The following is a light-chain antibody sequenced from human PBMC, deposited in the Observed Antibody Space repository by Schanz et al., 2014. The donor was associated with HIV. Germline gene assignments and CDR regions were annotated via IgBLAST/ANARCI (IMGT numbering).Light chain of an antibody. V-gene: IGKV3-20*01. Sequence: EIVLTQSPGSLSLSPGERATLSCRASQSVGGNQMAWYQHRRGQAPRLLFYANSFRATGVPDRFSVTGSGTDFTLTIIRLEPEDFAVYYCQQYGTSLITFGQGTRLEI. CDR1: QSVGGNQ. J-gene: IGKJ5*01. CDR3: QQYGTSLIT. CDR2: ANS.